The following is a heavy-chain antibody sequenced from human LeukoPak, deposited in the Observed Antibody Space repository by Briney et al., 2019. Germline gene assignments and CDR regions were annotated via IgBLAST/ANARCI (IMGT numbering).Heavy chain of an antibody. V-gene: IGHV1-2*02. CDR2: ISPNSGGT. CDR1: GYTFTDYY. J-gene: IGHJ6*02. CDR3: ASVYCGGDCYSQIPYYYYGMDV. D-gene: IGHD2-21*02. Sequence: ASVKVSCKASGYTFTDYYMHWVRQAPGQGLEWMGWISPNSGGTNYAQKFQGRVTMTRDTSISTAYMELSRLRSDDTAVYYCASVYCGGDCYSQIPYYYYGMDVWGQGTTVTVSS.